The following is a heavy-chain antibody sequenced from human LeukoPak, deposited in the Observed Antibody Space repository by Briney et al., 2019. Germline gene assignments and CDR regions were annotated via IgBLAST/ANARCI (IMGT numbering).Heavy chain of an antibody. J-gene: IGHJ4*02. CDR2: ISGSGGST. Sequence: PGGSLRLSYAASGFTFSSYAMSWVRQAPGKGLEWVSAISGSGGSTYYADSVKGRFTISRDNSKNTLYLQMNSLRAEDTAVYCCATVWSGGSYWGQGTLVTVSS. CDR3: ATVWSGGSY. D-gene: IGHD3-16*01. CDR1: GFTFSSYA. V-gene: IGHV3-23*01.